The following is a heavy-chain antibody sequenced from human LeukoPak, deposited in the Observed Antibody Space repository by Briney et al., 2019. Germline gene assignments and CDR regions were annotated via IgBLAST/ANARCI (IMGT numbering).Heavy chain of an antibody. J-gene: IGHJ4*02. CDR1: GFTFSNFW. V-gene: IGHV3-7*01. Sequence: GGSLRLSCAASGFTFSNFWMSWVRQAPGKGLEWVANIKQDGSEEYYVDSVKGRFTISRDNAKNSVYLQMNSLRAEDTAVYYCARDRNYYDSSGPLGYWGQGTLVTVSS. CDR3: ARDRNYYDSSGPLGY. D-gene: IGHD3-22*01. CDR2: IKQDGSEE.